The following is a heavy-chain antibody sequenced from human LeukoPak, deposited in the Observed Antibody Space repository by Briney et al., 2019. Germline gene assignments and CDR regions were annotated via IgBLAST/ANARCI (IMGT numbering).Heavy chain of an antibody. CDR3: ARDTVVRGVIIYYYYGMDV. J-gene: IGHJ6*02. V-gene: IGHV4-34*01. CDR2: INHSGST. Sequence: SETLSLTCTVSGGSISSYYWSWIRQPPGKGLEWIGEINHSGSTNYNPSLKSRVTISVDTSKNQFSLKLSSVTAADTAVYYCARDTVVRGVIIYYYYGMDVWGQGTTVTVSS. CDR1: GGSISSYY. D-gene: IGHD3-10*01.